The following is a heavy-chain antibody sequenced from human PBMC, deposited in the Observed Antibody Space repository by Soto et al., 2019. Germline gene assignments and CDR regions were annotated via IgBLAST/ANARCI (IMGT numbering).Heavy chain of an antibody. V-gene: IGHV4-34*01. CDR3: ARGPYCSGGSCYSGWFDP. CDR1: GGPFSGYY. J-gene: IGHJ5*02. CDR2: INHSGST. Sequence: PSETLSLTCAVYGGPFSGYYWSWIRQPPGKGLEWIGEINHSGSTNYNPSLKSRVTISVDTSKNQFSLKLSSVTAADTAVYYCARGPYCSGGSCYSGWFDPWGQGTLVTVSS. D-gene: IGHD2-15*01.